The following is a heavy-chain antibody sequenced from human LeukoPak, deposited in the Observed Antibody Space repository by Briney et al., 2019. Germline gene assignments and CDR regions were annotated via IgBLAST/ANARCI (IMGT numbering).Heavy chain of an antibody. Sequence: SETLSLTCAVSGYSISSGYYWGWIRQPPGKGLGWIGSIYHSGSTYYNPSLKSRVTISVDTSENQFSLKLSSVTAADTAVYYCARDLSYYGSGSYVYWGQGTLVTVSS. J-gene: IGHJ4*02. D-gene: IGHD3-10*01. CDR2: IYHSGST. CDR3: ARDLSYYGSGSYVY. CDR1: GYSISSGYY. V-gene: IGHV4-38-2*02.